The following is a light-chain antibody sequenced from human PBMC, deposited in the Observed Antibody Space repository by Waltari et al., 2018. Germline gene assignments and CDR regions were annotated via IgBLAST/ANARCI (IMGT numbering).Light chain of an antibody. CDR1: EWISRW. CDR3: QEYSTSSRS. Sequence: DIQMPQSASLLSASVGDSTTITCRASEWISRWLACYQQKPGQAPKMLIYKSSNFGSGAPSRFSGRGSGTEFTLTISSLQPDDFATYYCQEYSTSSRSFAGGTKVDI. J-gene: IGKJ4*01. CDR2: KSS. V-gene: IGKV1-5*03.